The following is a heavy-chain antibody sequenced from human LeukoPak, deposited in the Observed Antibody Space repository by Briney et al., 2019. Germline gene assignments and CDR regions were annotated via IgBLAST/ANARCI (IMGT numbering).Heavy chain of an antibody. CDR1: GGSISSSSYY. J-gene: IGHJ4*02. CDR3: ARSNGTWRYFFDS. Sequence: PSETLSLTCTVSGGSISSSSYYWGGIRQPPGKRLEWIGSVFYTGTTYCNPSLKSRVTISVDTSKTQFSLRLSSVTATDTAVYYCARSNGTWRYFFDSWGQGTLVTVSS. CDR2: VFYTGTT. D-gene: IGHD1-14*01. V-gene: IGHV4-39*01.